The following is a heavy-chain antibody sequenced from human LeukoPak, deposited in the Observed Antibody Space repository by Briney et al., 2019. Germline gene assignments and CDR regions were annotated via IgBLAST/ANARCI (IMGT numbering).Heavy chain of an antibody. CDR1: GGSISSYY. J-gene: IGHJ6*03. CDR3: ARDYMTTEYYYYMDV. Sequence: SETLSLTCTVSGGSISSYYWSWIRQPAGKGLQWIGRIYTSGSTNYNPPLKSRVTMSVDTSKNQFSLKLSSVTAADTAVYYCARDYMTTEYYYYMDVWGKGTTVTVSS. CDR2: IYTSGST. D-gene: IGHD4-11*01. V-gene: IGHV4-4*07.